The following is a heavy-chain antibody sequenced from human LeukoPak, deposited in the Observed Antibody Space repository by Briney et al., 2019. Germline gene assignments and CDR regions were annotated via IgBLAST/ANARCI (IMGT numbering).Heavy chain of an antibody. Sequence: GGSLRLSCAASGFTFISYAMHWVRQAPGKGLEGVAVISYDGSNKYYADSVKGRFTISRDNSKNTLYLQMNSLRAEDTAVYYCARGPKRWLQPYYFDYWGQGTLVTVSS. D-gene: IGHD5-24*01. CDR3: ARGPKRWLQPYYFDY. J-gene: IGHJ4*02. CDR2: ISYDGSNK. CDR1: GFTFISYA. V-gene: IGHV3-30*04.